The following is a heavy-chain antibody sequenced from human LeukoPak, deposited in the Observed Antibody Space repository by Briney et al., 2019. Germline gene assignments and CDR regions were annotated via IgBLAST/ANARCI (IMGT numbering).Heavy chain of an antibody. CDR2: IYYSGST. CDR1: GGSISSYY. J-gene: IGHJ4*02. D-gene: IGHD3-10*01. CDR3: ARGLIGFGELYLDY. V-gene: IGHV4-59*01. Sequence: SETLSLTCTVSGGSISSYYWSWIRQPPGKGLEWIGYIYYSGSTNYNPSLKSRVTISVDTSKNQFSLKLSSVTAADTAVYYCARGLIGFGELYLDYWGQGTLVTVS.